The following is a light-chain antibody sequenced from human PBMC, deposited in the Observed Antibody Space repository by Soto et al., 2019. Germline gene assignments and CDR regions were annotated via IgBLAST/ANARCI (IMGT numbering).Light chain of an antibody. Sequence: SYELTQPPSVSVSPGQTASITCSGDKLGDKYACWYQQKPGQSPVLLIYQDNKRPSGIPERFSGSNSGNTATLTISGTQAVDEGDYYCQAWDSSTASVVFGGGTKLTVL. CDR3: QAWDSSTASVV. CDR2: QDN. V-gene: IGLV3-1*01. CDR1: KLGDKY. J-gene: IGLJ2*01.